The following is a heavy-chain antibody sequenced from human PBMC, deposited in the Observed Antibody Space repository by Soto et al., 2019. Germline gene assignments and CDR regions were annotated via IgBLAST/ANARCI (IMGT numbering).Heavy chain of an antibody. D-gene: IGHD3-22*01. V-gene: IGHV3-21*01. CDR2: ISSSSSYI. CDR3: ARDPDYYDSSGPPPYYYYGMDV. J-gene: IGHJ6*02. Sequence: GGSLRLSCAASGFTFSSYSMNWVRQAPGKGLEWVSSISSSSSYIYYADSVKGRFTISRDNAKNSLYLQMNSLRAEDTAVYYCARDPDYYDSSGPPPYYYYGMDVWGQGTTVTVSS. CDR1: GFTFSSYS.